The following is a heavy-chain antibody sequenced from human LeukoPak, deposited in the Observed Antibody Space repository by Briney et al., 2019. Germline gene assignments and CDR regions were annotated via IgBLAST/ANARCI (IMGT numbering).Heavy chain of an antibody. CDR1: GYTFTSYG. CDR2: ISAYNGNT. V-gene: IGHV1-18*01. D-gene: IGHD3-10*01. J-gene: IGHJ6*03. CDR3: ARDPHGGFYYYYYYMDV. Sequence: ASVKVSCKASGYTFTSYGISWVRQAPGQGLERMRWISAYNGNTNYAQKLQGRVTMTTDTSTSTAYMELRSLRSDDTAVYYCARDPHGGFYYYYYYMDVWGKGTTVTVSS.